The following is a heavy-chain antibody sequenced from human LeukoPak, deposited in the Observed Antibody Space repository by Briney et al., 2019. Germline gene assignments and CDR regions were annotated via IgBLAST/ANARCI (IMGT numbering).Heavy chain of an antibody. J-gene: IGHJ4*02. V-gene: IGHV3-21*01. Sequence: DSVKGRFTVSRDNAKNSLYLQMNSLRAEDTAVYYCARDNLDDFDYWGQGTLVTVSS. CDR3: ARDNLDDFDY. D-gene: IGHD1-1*01.